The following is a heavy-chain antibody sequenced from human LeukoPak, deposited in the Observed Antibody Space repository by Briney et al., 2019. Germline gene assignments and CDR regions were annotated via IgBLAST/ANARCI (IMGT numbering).Heavy chain of an antibody. J-gene: IGHJ5*02. CDR1: GGSISSSSYY. V-gene: IGHV4-39*01. D-gene: IGHD2-2*01. CDR2: IYYSGST. CDR3: ARARGPHIVVVPAARDWFDP. Sequence: SETLSLTCTVSGGSISSSSYYWGWIRQPPGKGLEWIGSIYYSGSTYYNPSLKSRVTISVDTSKNQFSLKLSSVTAADTAVYYCARARGPHIVVVPAARDWFDPWGQGTLVTVSS.